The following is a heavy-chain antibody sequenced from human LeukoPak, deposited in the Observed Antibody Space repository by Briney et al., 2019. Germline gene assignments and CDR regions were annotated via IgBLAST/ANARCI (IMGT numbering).Heavy chain of an antibody. D-gene: IGHD6-13*01. Sequence: PGGSLRLSCAASGFTFSSYAMHWVRQAPGKGLEWVAVISYDGSNKYYADSVKGRFTISRDNSKNTLYLQMNSLRAEDTAVYYCARALKTGYFDYWGQGTLVTVSS. CDR2: ISYDGSNK. CDR1: GFTFSSYA. V-gene: IGHV3-30-3*01. CDR3: ARALKTGYFDY. J-gene: IGHJ4*02.